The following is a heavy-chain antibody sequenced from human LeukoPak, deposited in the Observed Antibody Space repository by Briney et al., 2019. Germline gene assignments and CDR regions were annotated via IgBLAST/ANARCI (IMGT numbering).Heavy chain of an antibody. CDR2: ILPMLGTA. CDR3: ARAQQLWLLDY. CDR1: GGTFSSYA. D-gene: IGHD5-18*01. J-gene: IGHJ4*02. Sequence: GASVKVSCMASGGTFSSYAISWGCPAPGQGLWWVGGILPMLGTANYAQKFQGRVTITADESTSTAYMELSSLRSEDTGVYYCARAQQLWLLDYWGQGTLVTVSS. V-gene: IGHV1-69*01.